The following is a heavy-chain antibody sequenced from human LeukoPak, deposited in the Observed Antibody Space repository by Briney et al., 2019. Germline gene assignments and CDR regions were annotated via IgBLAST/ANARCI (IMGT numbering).Heavy chain of an antibody. Sequence: GGSLRLSCAASGFTFSSYAMSWVRQASGKGLEWVSGISGSGGSTYYADSVKGRFTISRDNSKNTLYLQMNSLRVEDTAAYYCVARAPFYDSSGYHDWWGQGSLVTVSS. J-gene: IGHJ4*02. CDR3: VARAPFYDSSGYHDW. V-gene: IGHV3-23*01. CDR1: GFTFSSYA. CDR2: ISGSGGST. D-gene: IGHD3-22*01.